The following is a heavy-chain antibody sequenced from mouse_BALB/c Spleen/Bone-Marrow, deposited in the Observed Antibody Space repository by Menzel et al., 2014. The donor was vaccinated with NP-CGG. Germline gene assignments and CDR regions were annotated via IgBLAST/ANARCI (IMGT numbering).Heavy chain of an antibody. Sequence: EVKLMESGGGLVKPGGSLKLSCAASGFAFSRYDMSWVRQTPEKRLEWVAYITNGGDNTYYPDTVKGRFTISRDNAKNTLYLQMGSLKSEDTAMYYCVRHKNYYAMDYWGQGTSVTVSS. V-gene: IGHV5-12-1*01. CDR3: VRHKNYYAMDY. CDR2: ITNGGDNT. J-gene: IGHJ4*01. CDR1: GFAFSRYD.